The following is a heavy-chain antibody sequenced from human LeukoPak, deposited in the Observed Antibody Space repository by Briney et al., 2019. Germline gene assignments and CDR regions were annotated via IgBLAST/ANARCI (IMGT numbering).Heavy chain of an antibody. CDR2: IYYSGST. J-gene: IGHJ4*02. V-gene: IGHV4-39*07. CDR3: ASLLPGATYGWGGFDY. D-gene: IGHD3-10*01. CDR1: GGSISSYY. Sequence: SETLSLTCTVSGGSISSYYWGWIRQPPGKGLEWIGSIYYSGSTYYNPSLKSRVTMSLDSSKNQLSLKMTSVTAADTAVYFCASLLPGATYGWGGFDYWGQGILVTVSS.